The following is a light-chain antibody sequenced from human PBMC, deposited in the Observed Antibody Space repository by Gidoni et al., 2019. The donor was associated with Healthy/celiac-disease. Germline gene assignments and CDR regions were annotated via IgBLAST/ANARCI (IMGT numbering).Light chain of an antibody. CDR3: SSYTSSSTLHV. Sequence: QSALTQPDSVSGSPGQSITISCTGTSSDVGGYNYVSWYQQHPGKAPKLMIYEVSNRPSGVSNRFSGSKSGNTASLTISGLQAEDEADYYCSSYTSSSTLHVFGTGTKVTVL. V-gene: IGLV2-14*01. CDR1: SSDVGGYNY. CDR2: EVS. J-gene: IGLJ1*01.